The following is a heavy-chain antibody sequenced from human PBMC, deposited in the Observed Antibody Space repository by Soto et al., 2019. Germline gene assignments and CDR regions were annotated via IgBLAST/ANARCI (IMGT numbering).Heavy chain of an antibody. V-gene: IGHV1-69*05. Sequence: SVKVSCKASGGTFSSYAISWVRQAPGQGLEWMGGIIPIFGTANYAQKFQGRVTMTRDTSISTAYMELSRLRSDDTAVYYCARAGVQLWLSGMDVWGQGTTVTVSS. J-gene: IGHJ6*02. CDR1: GGTFSSYA. D-gene: IGHD5-18*01. CDR3: ARAGVQLWLSGMDV. CDR2: IIPIFGTA.